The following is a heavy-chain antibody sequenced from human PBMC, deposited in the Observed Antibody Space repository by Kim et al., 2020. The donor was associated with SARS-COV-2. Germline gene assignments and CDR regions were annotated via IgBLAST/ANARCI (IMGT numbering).Heavy chain of an antibody. V-gene: IGHV4-39*01. CDR3: ARSAAYYDFWSDYPKYYFDY. CDR1: GGSISTSSYY. D-gene: IGHD3-3*01. J-gene: IGHJ4*02. Sequence: SETLSLTCTVSGGSISTSSYYWGWIRQPPGKGLEWIGTIFYSGSTYYNPSLKSRVTISVDTSKNQFSLKVTSVTAAVPAVYYCARSAAYYDFWSDYPKYYFDYWGQVNLVIVSS. CDR2: IFYSGST.